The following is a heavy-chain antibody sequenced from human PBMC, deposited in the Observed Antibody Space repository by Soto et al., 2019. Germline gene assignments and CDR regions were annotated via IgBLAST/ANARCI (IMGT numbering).Heavy chain of an antibody. CDR2: IWYDGSDK. CDR1: GFTLRKYG. D-gene: IGHD6-19*01. V-gene: IGHV3-33*01. Sequence: QVQLVESGGGVVQPGGALRLSCSASGFTLRKYGMHWVRQAPGKGLEWVAVIWYDGSDKYYGDSVKGRFTISRDISKNTMYLQMNSLRAEDTAVYYCARDSRIGVAGTEGWFDPWGQGTLVTVSS. CDR3: ARDSRIGVAGTEGWFDP. J-gene: IGHJ5*02.